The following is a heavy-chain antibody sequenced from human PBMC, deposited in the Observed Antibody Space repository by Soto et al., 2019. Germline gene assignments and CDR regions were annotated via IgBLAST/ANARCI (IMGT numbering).Heavy chain of an antibody. V-gene: IGHV1-8*01. CDR1: GYTFTSYD. J-gene: IGHJ3*02. D-gene: IGHD2-15*01. Sequence: QVQLVQSGAEVKKPGASVKVSCKASGYTFTSYDINWVRQPTGQGLEWMVWMNPNSGNTGSAQKFQGKVTMTSNTPISTAYMELGSLIAEDTAVYYWAREEGFRGGSCYSGYGAHDICGEGTMVTVSS. CDR2: MNPNSGNT. CDR3: AREEGFRGGSCYSGYGAHDI.